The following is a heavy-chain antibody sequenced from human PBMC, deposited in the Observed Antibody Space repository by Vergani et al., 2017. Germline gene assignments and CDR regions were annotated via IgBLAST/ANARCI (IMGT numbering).Heavy chain of an antibody. CDR1: GFTFSNAW. Sequence: EVQLVESGGGFIKPGGSLRLSCAASGFTFSNAWMSWVRQAPGKGLEWVGRIKSKTDGGTTDYAAPVKGRFTISRDDSKNALYLQINSPRSEEPAVYYCITAANTWVFYWGQGTLVTVSS. D-gene: IGHD1-26*01. CDR3: ITAANTWVFY. V-gene: IGHV3-15*01. CDR2: IKSKTDGGTT. J-gene: IGHJ4*02.